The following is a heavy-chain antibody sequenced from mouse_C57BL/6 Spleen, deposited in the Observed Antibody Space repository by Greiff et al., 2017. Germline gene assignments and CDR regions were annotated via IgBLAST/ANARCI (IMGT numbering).Heavy chain of an antibody. V-gene: IGHV5-16*01. CDR1: GFTFSDYY. CDR2: INYDGSST. CDR3: ARGQLRLRGFDY. Sequence: EVQRVESEGGLVQPGSSMKLSCTASGFTFSDYYMAWVRQVPEKGLEWVANINYDGSSTYYLDSLKGRFIISRDNAKNILYLQMSSLKSEDTATYYCARGQLRLRGFDYWGQGTTLTVSS. D-gene: IGHD3-2*02. J-gene: IGHJ2*01.